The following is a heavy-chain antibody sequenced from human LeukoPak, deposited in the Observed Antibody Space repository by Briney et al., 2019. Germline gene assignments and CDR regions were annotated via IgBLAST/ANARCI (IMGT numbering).Heavy chain of an antibody. CDR2: IYYSGST. Sequence: PSQTLSLTCTVSGGSIGCGGYYWSWIRQHPGKGLEWIGYIYYSGSTYYNPSLKSRVTISVDTSKNQFSLKLSSVTAADTAVYYCARGHYDSSGYSLSYYFDYWGQGTLVTVSS. V-gene: IGHV4-31*03. CDR1: GGSIGCGGYY. D-gene: IGHD3-22*01. J-gene: IGHJ4*02. CDR3: ARGHYDSSGYSLSYYFDY.